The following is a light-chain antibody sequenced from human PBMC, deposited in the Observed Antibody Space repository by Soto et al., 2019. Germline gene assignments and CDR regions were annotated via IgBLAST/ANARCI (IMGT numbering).Light chain of an antibody. CDR3: CSYTTSNTLV. Sequence: QSVLTQPASVSGSPGQSITISCTGTSSELGAYNSVSWYRQHPGKAPKVMIYDVTNRPSGVSSRFSGSKSGNTASLTISGLQADDEADYYCCSYTTSNTLVFGTGTKLTVL. J-gene: IGLJ1*01. CDR1: SSELGAYNS. CDR2: DVT. V-gene: IGLV2-14*01.